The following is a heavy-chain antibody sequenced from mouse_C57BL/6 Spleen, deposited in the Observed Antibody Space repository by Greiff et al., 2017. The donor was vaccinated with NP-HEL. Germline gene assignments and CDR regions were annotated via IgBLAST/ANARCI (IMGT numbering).Heavy chain of an antibody. CDR2: IDPETGGT. CDR1: GYTFTDYE. CDR3: TRAYGNYAPCY. V-gene: IGHV1-15*01. J-gene: IGHJ2*01. D-gene: IGHD2-1*01. Sequence: VQLQESGAELVRPGASVTLSCKASGYTFTDYEMHWVKQTPVHGLEWIGAIDPETGGTAYNQKFKGKAILTADKSSSTAYMELRSLTSEDSAVYYCTRAYGNYAPCYWGQGTTLTVSS.